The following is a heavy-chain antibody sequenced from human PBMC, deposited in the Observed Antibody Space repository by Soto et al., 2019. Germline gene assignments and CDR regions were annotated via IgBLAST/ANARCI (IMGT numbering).Heavy chain of an antibody. V-gene: IGHV3-15*01. J-gene: IGHJ4*02. CDR1: GFTFSNAW. Sequence: EVQLVESGGGLVKPGGSLRLSCAASGFTFSNAWMSWVRQAPGKGLEWVGLIKKKTDGGTTDYAAPVKGRFTISRDDSKNTTELPMSSLETEDTAVYYCRTQWLDWGQGTLVTVSS. D-gene: IGHD6-19*01. CDR2: IKKKTDGGTT. CDR3: RTQWLD.